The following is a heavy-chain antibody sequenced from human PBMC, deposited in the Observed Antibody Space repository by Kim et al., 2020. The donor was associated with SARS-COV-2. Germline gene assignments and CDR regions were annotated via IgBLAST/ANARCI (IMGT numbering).Heavy chain of an antibody. CDR2: IYYSGST. CDR3: ARAEVYCSGGSCYAMGYYFDY. Sequence: SETLSLTCTVSGGSISSGGYYWSWIRQHPGKGLEWIGYIYYSGSTYYNPSLKSRVTISVDTSKNQFSLKLSSVTAADTAVYYCARAEVYCSGGSCYAMGYYFDYWGQGTLVTVSS. CDR1: GGSISSGGYY. V-gene: IGHV4-31*03. D-gene: IGHD2-15*01. J-gene: IGHJ4*02.